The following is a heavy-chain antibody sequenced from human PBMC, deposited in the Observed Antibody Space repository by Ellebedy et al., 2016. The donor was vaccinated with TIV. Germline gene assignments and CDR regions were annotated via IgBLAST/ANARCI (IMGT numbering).Heavy chain of an antibody. CDR2: IYYSGNT. V-gene: IGHV4-31*03. J-gene: IGHJ4*02. CDR1: GGSISSGGYY. D-gene: IGHD1-14*01. Sequence: SETLSLTCTVSGGSISSGGYYWSWIRQHPGKGLEWIGYIYYSGNTDYNPSLKGRVTISVDTSKNQFSLKLASVTAADTAVYYCARHASRYNFDYWGQGTLVTVSS. CDR3: ARHASRYNFDY.